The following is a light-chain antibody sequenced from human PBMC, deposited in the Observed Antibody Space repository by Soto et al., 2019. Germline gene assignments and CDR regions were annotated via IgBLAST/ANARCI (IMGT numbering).Light chain of an antibody. CDR3: CSYAVSPHA. CDR1: SSDVGSYNL. Sequence: QSVLTQPASGCRSPGQTTTISCTGTSSDVGSYNLVSWYQQHPGKAPKLMIYEGSKRPSGGSNRFSRSQSGNMTALPISALQAAYGTDYNCCSYAVSPHAFGTGTKAPS. V-gene: IGLV2-23*01. CDR2: EGS. J-gene: IGLJ1*01.